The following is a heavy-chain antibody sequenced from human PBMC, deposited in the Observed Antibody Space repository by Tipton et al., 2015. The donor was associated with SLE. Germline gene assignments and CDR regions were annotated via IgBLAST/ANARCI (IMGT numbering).Heavy chain of an antibody. D-gene: IGHD2-15*01. CDR2: INHSGST. J-gene: IGHJ6*02. CDR3: ASGGGNYYYYGMDV. Sequence: TLSLTCAVYGGSFSGYYWSWIRQPPGKGLEWIGEINHSGSTNYNPSLKSRVTISVDTSKNQFSLKLSSVTAADTAVYYCASGGGNYYYYGMDVWGQGTTVTVSS. V-gene: IGHV4-34*01. CDR1: GGSFSGYY.